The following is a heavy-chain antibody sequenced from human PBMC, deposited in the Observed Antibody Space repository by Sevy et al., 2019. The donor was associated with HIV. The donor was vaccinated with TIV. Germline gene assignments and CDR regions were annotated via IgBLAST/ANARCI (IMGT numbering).Heavy chain of an antibody. CDR1: GFTFSSYD. D-gene: IGHD3-16*01. J-gene: IGHJ6*03. V-gene: IGHV3-23*01. CDR3: AKDGFKPSVGDENYYYYYMDV. Sequence: GGSLRLSCAASGFTFSSYDMSWVRQAPGKGLEWVSAISGSGGSTYYADSEKGRFTISRDNSKNTLYLQMNSLRAEDTAVYYCAKDGFKPSVGDENYYYYYMDVWGKGTTVTVSS. CDR2: ISGSGGST.